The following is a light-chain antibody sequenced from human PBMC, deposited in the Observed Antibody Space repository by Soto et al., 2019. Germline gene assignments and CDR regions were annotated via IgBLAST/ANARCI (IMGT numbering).Light chain of an antibody. CDR1: SSDVGGYNY. J-gene: IGLJ2*01. Sequence: QSALTQPASVSGSPGQSISISCTGTSSDVGGYNYVSWYQQHPGKVPKLLIYDVTNRPAGVSIRFSGSKSGNSASLTISGLQAEDEADYYCSSYTSSATVVFGGGTKLTVL. V-gene: IGLV2-14*03. CDR2: DVT. CDR3: SSYTSSATVV.